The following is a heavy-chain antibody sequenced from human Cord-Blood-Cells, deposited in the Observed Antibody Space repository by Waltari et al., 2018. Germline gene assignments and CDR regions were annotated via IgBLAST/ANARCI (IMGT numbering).Heavy chain of an antibody. V-gene: IGHV4-34*01. CDR1: GGSFSGSS. CDR3: ATRHGYSSSWYYFQH. D-gene: IGHD6-13*01. CDR2: INHSVST. Sequence: QVQLQQWGAGLLKPSETLSLTCAVYGGSFSGSSLSWLRQPPGKGLEWIGEINHSVSTNYNPSLKSRVTISVDTSKNQFSLKLSSVTAADTAVYYCATRHGYSSSWYYFQHWGQGTLVTVSS. J-gene: IGHJ1*01.